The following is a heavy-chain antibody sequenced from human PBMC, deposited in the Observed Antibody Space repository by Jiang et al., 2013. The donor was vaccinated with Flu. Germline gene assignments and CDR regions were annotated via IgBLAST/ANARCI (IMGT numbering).Heavy chain of an antibody. D-gene: IGHD6-19*01. J-gene: IGHJ3*02. CDR2: INPSGGST. Sequence: GAEVKKPGASVKVSCKASGYTFTSYYMHWVRQAPGQGLEWMGIINPSGGSTSYAQKFQGRVTMTRDTSTSTVYMELSSLRSEDTAVYYCAATLAGPGSDAFDIWAKGQWSPSLQ. CDR1: GYTFTSYY. CDR3: AATLAGPGSDAFDI. V-gene: IGHV1-46*01.